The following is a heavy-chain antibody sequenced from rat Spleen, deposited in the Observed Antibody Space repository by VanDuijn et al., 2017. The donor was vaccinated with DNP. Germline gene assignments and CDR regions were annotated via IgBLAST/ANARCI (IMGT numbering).Heavy chain of an antibody. CDR1: GYSITSNY. CDR3: ARSDYYGSYRPFAY. Sequence: EVQLQESGPGLVKPSQSLPLTCSVTGYSITSNYWGWIRKFPGNKMEWMAYISYSGITGFNPSLKSRISITRDTSKNQFFLQLNSVTTEDTAIYYCARSDYYGSYRPFAYWGQGTLVTVSS. V-gene: IGHV3-1*01. CDR2: ISYSGIT. D-gene: IGHD1-2*01. J-gene: IGHJ3*01.